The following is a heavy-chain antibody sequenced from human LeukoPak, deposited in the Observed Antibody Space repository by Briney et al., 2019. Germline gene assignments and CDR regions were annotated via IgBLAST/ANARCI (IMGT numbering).Heavy chain of an antibody. CDR2: IYYSGNT. V-gene: IGHV4-39*01. Sequence: PSETLSLTCTVSGGSISSSSYYWGWIRQPPGKGLEWIGSIYYSGNTYYNPSLKSRLTISVDTSKNQFSLRLSSVTAADTAVYYCATQAVAGTFDIWGQGTMVTVSS. CDR3: ATQAVAGTFDI. D-gene: IGHD6-19*01. J-gene: IGHJ3*02. CDR1: GGSISSSSYY.